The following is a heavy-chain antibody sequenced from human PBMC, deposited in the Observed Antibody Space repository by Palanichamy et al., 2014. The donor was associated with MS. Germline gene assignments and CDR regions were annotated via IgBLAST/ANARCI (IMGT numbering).Heavy chain of an antibody. D-gene: IGHD3-22*01. J-gene: IGHJ4*02. CDR2: ISGSSGST. CDR1: GFTFSSYT. V-gene: IGHV3-23*01. Sequence: EVQLLESGGGLVQPGGSLRLSCATSGFTFSSYTMSWVRQAPGKGLEWVSAISGSSGSTYYADSVKGRVTISRDNSKNTLSLQMNSLRAEDTAVYYCALDGGYFDYWGQGTLVTVSS. CDR3: ALDGGYFDY.